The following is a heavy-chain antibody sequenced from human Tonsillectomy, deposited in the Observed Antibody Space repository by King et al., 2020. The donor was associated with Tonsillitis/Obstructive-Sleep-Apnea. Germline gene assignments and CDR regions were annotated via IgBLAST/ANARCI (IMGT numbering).Heavy chain of an antibody. Sequence: TLKESGPVLVKPTETLTLTCTVSGFSLSNARMGVSWIRQPPGKALEWLAHIFSDDEKSYSTSLKSRLPISKDTSRSQVVLTMTNMDPVDTATYYCARAPSTSYYYYSYMDVWGTGTTVTVSS. V-gene: IGHV2-26*01. J-gene: IGHJ6*03. CDR2: IFSDDEK. D-gene: IGHD6-6*01. CDR1: GFSLSNARMG. CDR3: ARAPSTSYYYYSYMDV.